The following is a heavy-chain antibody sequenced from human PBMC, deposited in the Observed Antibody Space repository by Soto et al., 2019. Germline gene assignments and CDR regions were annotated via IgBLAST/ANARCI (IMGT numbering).Heavy chain of an antibody. V-gene: IGHV3-53*01. D-gene: IGHD5-18*01. Sequence: VQLVESGGGLIQPGGSLRLSCAGSGFTVSDNHMTWVRQAPGRGPEWVSTIYYNGNTFHADSVWGRFTISRDTSKNMLYLQMNSLRAEDTAGYYCATGGDTAKDGYWGQGTLVTVSS. CDR1: GFTVSDNH. J-gene: IGHJ4*02. CDR2: IYYNGNT. CDR3: ATGGDTAKDGY.